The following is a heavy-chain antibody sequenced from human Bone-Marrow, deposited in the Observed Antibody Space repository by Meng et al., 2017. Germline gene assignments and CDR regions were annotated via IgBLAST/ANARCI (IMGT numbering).Heavy chain of an antibody. Sequence: ASVKVSCKASGYTFTGYYMHWVRQAPGQGLEWMGRINPNSGGTNYAQKFQGRVTMTRDTSISTAYMELSRLRSDDTAVYYCARRGAGEYYYDSSGYYSAFDIWGQGTMVTVSS. V-gene: IGHV1-2*06. CDR2: INPNSGGT. D-gene: IGHD3-22*01. J-gene: IGHJ3*02. CDR3: ARRGAGEYYYDSSGYYSAFDI. CDR1: GYTFTGYY.